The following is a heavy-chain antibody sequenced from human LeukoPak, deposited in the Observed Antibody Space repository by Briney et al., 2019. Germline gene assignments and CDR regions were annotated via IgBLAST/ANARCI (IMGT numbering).Heavy chain of an antibody. Sequence: SETLSLTCTVSGGSISSGGYYWSWIRQPPGKGLEWIGYIYHSGSTYYNPSLKSRVTISVDRSKNQFSLKLSSVTAADTAVYYCAREGYCSSTSCLVDYWGQGTLVTVSS. CDR2: IYHSGST. CDR3: AREGYCSSTSCLVDY. CDR1: GGSISSGGYY. V-gene: IGHV4-30-2*01. J-gene: IGHJ4*02. D-gene: IGHD2-2*01.